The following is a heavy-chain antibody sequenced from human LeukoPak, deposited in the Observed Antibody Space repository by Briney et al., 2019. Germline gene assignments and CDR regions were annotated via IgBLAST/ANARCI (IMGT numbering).Heavy chain of an antibody. CDR2: MNPNSGNT. J-gene: IGHJ4*02. Sequence: ASVKLSCKASGYTFTSYDINWVRQATGQGLELMGWMNPNSGNTGYAQKFQGRVTMTRNTSISTAYMELSSLRSEATAVYYCAREVGPCSGGSCYHADYWGQGTLVTVSS. D-gene: IGHD2-15*01. V-gene: IGHV1-8*01. CDR3: AREVGPCSGGSCYHADY. CDR1: GYTFTSYD.